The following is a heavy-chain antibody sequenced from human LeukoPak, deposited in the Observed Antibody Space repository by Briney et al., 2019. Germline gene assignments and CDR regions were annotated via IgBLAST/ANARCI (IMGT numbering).Heavy chain of an antibody. CDR3: PRRGSKGWFDP. J-gene: IGHJ5*02. D-gene: IGHD2-15*01. CDR2: IYPGDSDT. V-gene: IGHV5-51*01. Sequence: GGSLKISFKGSGCRFTSYWIGGGRPMPGKGVGWMGIIYPGDSDTRYSPSFQGQVTISADKSINTAYLQWSSLKASDTAMYYCPRRGSKGWFDPWGQGTLVTVSS. CDR1: GCRFTSYW.